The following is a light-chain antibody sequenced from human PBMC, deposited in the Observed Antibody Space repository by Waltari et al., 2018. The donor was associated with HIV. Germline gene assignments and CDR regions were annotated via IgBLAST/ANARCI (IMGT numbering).Light chain of an antibody. CDR2: GAS. Sequence: DIQMTQSPFSLSASVADRVTITCRASQDISGDLGWYRQKPGKAPKRLIYGASNLESGVPSRFSGSRSGTEFTLTINGLQPEDVATYYCLQQYTYPRTFGQGTKLDIK. CDR3: LQQYTYPRT. CDR1: QDISGD. J-gene: IGKJ2*01. V-gene: IGKV1-17*01.